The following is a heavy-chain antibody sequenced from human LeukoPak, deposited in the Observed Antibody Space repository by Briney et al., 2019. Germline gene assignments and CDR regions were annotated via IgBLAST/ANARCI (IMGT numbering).Heavy chain of an antibody. CDR3: ARYDSSGYYNYYYGMDV. CDR2: IYHSGST. J-gene: IGHJ6*02. V-gene: IGHV4-30-2*01. Sequence: SETLSLTCAVSGGSISSGGYSWSWIRQPPGKGLEWIGYIYHSGSTYYNPSLKSRVTISVDRPKNQFSLKLSSVTAADTAVYYCARYDSSGYYNYYYGMDVWGQGTTVTVSS. D-gene: IGHD3-22*01. CDR1: GGSISSGGYS.